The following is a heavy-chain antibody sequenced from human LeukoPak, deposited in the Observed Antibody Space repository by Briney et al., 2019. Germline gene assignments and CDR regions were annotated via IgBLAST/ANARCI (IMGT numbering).Heavy chain of an antibody. CDR2: IYYSGST. CDR1: GGSISSSSYY. V-gene: IGHV4-39*07. CDR3: ARDHDGSSWLYYFDY. D-gene: IGHD6-13*01. J-gene: IGHJ4*02. Sequence: SETLSLTCTVSGGSISSSSYYWGWIRQPPGKGLEWIGSIYYSGSTNYNPSLKSRVTISVDTSKNQFSLKLSSVTAEDTAVYYCARDHDGSSWLYYFDYWGQGTLVTVSS.